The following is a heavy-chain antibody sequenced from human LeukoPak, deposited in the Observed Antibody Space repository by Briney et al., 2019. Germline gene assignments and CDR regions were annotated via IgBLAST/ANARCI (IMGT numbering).Heavy chain of an antibody. CDR3: FPYYYDSSGYLFDY. CDR1: GGTFSSYT. V-gene: IGHV1-69*02. Sequence: GASVKVSCKASGGTFSSYTISWVRQAPGQGLEWMGRIIPILGIANYAQKFQGRVTITADKSTSTAYMELSSLRSEDTAVHYCFPYYYDSSGYLFDYWGQGTLVTVSS. CDR2: IIPILGIA. D-gene: IGHD3-22*01. J-gene: IGHJ4*02.